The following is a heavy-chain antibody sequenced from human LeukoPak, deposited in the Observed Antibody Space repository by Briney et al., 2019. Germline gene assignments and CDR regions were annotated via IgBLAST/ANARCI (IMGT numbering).Heavy chain of an antibody. CDR2: INHSGST. CDR1: GGSFSGHY. CDR3: ARGQYRRDY. D-gene: IGHD2-2*01. J-gene: IGHJ4*02. V-gene: IGHV4-34*01. Sequence: PAETLSLTCAVYGGSFSGHYWSWVRQPPGKGLEWIGEINHSGSTNYNPSLKTRVTISVGTPKNQFSLKLSSVTAADTGVYYCARGQYRRDYWGQGTLVTVSS.